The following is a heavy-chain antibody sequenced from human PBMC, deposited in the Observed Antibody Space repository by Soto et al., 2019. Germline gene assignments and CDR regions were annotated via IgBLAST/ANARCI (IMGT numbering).Heavy chain of an antibody. CDR1: GFTFSSYG. J-gene: IGHJ6*02. V-gene: IGHV3-30*18. CDR2: ISYDGSNK. D-gene: IGHD6-19*01. Sequence: QVQLVESGGGVVQPGRSLRLSCAASGFTFSSYGMHWVRQAPGKGLEWVAVISYDGSNKYYADSVKGRFTISRDNYKNTLYLQMNRLRAEDTAVYYCAKETAVAVAGRGGYYYYGLDVWGQGTTVTVSS. CDR3: AKETAVAVAGRGGYYYYGLDV.